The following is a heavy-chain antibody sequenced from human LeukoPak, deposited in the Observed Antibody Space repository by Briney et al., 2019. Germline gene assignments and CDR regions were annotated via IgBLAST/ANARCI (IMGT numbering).Heavy chain of an antibody. CDR1: GGSIGAYY. Sequence: SETLSLTCTVSGGSIGAYYWTWIRRPAGKGLEWIGRIYNTGSTNYNPSLKSRVTMSVDTSKDQFSLNLTSVTAADTAMYYCARSYSVTTYNWFDPWGQGTLVTVSS. D-gene: IGHD5/OR15-5a*01. CDR3: ARSYSVTTYNWFDP. V-gene: IGHV4-4*07. CDR2: IYNTGST. J-gene: IGHJ5*02.